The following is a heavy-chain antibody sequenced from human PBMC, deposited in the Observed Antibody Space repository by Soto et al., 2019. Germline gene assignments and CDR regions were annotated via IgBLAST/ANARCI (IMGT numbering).Heavy chain of an antibody. Sequence: SKTLSLTCAVSGGSISSVDYSWSWIRQPPGKGLEWIGYIYHSGSTYYNPSLKSRLTISVDRSKNQFSLKLSSVTTADTAVHYCAGSGYYPNYFDYWGQGTLVTVSS. J-gene: IGHJ4*02. D-gene: IGHD3-22*01. CDR1: GGSISSVDYS. CDR3: AGSGYYPNYFDY. V-gene: IGHV4-30-2*01. CDR2: IYHSGST.